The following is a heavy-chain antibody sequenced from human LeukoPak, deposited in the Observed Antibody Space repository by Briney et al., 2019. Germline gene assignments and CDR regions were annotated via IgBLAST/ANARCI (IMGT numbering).Heavy chain of an antibody. V-gene: IGHV4-59*01. Sequence: SEPLSLTCTVSGDFISSYYWSWIRQPPRKGLEWIGYIYYGGNTNYNPSLKGRVTISVDTSKNQFSLKLSSVTAADTAVYYCARIRDGYNPFDYWGQGTLVTVLS. D-gene: IGHD5-24*01. CDR3: ARIRDGYNPFDY. J-gene: IGHJ4*02. CDR1: GDFISSYY. CDR2: IYYGGNT.